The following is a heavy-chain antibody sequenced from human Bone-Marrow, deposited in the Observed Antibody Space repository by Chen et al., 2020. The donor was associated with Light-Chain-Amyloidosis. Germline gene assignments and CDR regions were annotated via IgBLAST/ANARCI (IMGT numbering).Heavy chain of an antibody. CDR1: GDTFPNYW. J-gene: IGHJ4*02. Sequence: EVQLAQSGHEVKKPGEYPKISCKGSGDTFPNYWIGWGGQMPGKGLEWMGVIYPDDSDARYSPSFEGQVTISADKSITTAYLQWRSLKASDTAMYYCARRRDGYNFDYWGQGTLVTVSS. D-gene: IGHD5-12*01. V-gene: IGHV5-51*01. CDR2: IYPDDSDA. CDR3: ARRRDGYNFDY.